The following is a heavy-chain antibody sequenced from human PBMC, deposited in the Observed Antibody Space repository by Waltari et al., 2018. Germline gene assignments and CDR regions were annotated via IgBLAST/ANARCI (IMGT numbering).Heavy chain of an antibody. CDR3: ARGVFDS. CDR1: GFDFSIYG. Sequence: DVQLVESGGGLVKPGGSLRLSCGASGFDFSIYGMNWVRQSPGKGLEWVALVSGTTSYRYYADSVKGRFTVSRDNAKTTVYLQMDNLRVEDTAVCYCARGVFDSWGQGTLVTVSS. V-gene: IGHV3-21*01. CDR2: VSGTTSYR. J-gene: IGHJ5*01.